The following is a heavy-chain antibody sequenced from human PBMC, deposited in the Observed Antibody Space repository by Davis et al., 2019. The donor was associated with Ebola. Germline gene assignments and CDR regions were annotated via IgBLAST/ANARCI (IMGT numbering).Heavy chain of an antibody. D-gene: IGHD1-26*01. J-gene: IGHJ4*02. CDR3: ARGAVGYSGSYYRYFDY. Sequence: GGSLRLSCAASGFTFSSYAMHWVRQAPGKGLEWVAFISYDGGYHYYADSVKGRFTISRDNAKNSLYLQMNSLRAEDTAVYYCARGAVGYSGSYYRYFDYWGQGTLVTVSS. CDR1: GFTFSSYA. CDR2: ISYDGGYH. V-gene: IGHV3-30-3*01.